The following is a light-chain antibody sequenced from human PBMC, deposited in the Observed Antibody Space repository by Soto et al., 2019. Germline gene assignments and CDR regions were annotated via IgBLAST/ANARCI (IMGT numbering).Light chain of an antibody. CDR2: GAS. CDR1: QNIGNY. CDR3: QQSYSTPRA. J-gene: IGKJ1*01. Sequence: DIPMTQSPSSLSASVGDRVTITCRASQNIGNYLNWYQQKPGKAPKRLIYGASDLQGGVASRFSGSGSGADFTLNIRSLQPDDFATYYCQQSYSTPRAFGHGTKVEV. V-gene: IGKV1-39*01.